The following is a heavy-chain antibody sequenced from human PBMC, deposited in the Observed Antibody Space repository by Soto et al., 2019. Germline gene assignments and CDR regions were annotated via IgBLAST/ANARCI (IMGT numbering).Heavy chain of an antibody. J-gene: IGHJ3*02. Sequence: AGGSLRLSCAASGFTFSSYEMNWVRQAPGKGLEWVSYISSSGRTIYYADSVKGRFTISRDNAKNSLYLQMNSLRAEDTAVYYCARESGSPGAFDIWGRGTMVTVSS. D-gene: IGHD3-22*01. CDR2: ISSSGRTI. CDR3: ARESGSPGAFDI. V-gene: IGHV3-48*03. CDR1: GFTFSSYE.